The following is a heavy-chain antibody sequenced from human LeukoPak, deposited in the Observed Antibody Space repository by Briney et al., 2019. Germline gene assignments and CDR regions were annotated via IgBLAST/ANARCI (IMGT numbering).Heavy chain of an antibody. Sequence: EASVKVSCKASGYTFTSYDINWVRQATGQGLEWMGWMNPNSGNTGYGQKFQGRVTITRDTSISTAYMELSRLRSDDTAIYYCATYENMATILPFYYYYYYMDVWGKGTTVTVSS. D-gene: IGHD5-24*01. CDR2: MNPNSGNT. CDR1: GYTFTSYD. CDR3: ATYENMATILPFYYYYYYMDV. J-gene: IGHJ6*03. V-gene: IGHV1-8*03.